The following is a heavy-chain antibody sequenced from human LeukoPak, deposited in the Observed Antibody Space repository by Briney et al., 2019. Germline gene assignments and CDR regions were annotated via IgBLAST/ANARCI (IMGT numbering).Heavy chain of an antibody. Sequence: SETLSLTCTVSGGSINSGGYYWSWVRQHPGKGLEWIGYISNSGSTYYHPSLRSRLSISVDTSKNQFSLRLSSVTAADTAVYYCASAPYYWGQGTLVTVSS. V-gene: IGHV4-31*03. CDR2: ISNSGST. CDR3: ASAPYY. J-gene: IGHJ4*02. D-gene: IGHD2-21*01. CDR1: GGSINSGGYY.